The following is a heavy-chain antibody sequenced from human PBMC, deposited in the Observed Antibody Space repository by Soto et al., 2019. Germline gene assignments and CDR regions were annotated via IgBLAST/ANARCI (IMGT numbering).Heavy chain of an antibody. D-gene: IGHD2-2*01. CDR2: IYHSGST. J-gene: IGHJ4*02. CDR1: GGSISSVNW. Sequence: SETLSLTCAVSGGSISSVNWWNWVRQPPGKGLEWIGEIYHSGSTNYNPSLKSRVTLSVDKSKNHFSLNLTSVTAADTAVYYCARAPPAAMTISTPFEYWGLGTLVTVS. CDR3: ARAPPAAMTISTPFEY. V-gene: IGHV4-4*02.